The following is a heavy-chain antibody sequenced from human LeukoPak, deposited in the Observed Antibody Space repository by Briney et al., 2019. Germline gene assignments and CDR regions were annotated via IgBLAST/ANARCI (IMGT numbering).Heavy chain of an antibody. V-gene: IGHV4-31*03. CDR3: ARVAPWDSSGYVDY. J-gene: IGHJ4*02. CDR1: GGSISSGGYY. D-gene: IGHD3-22*01. Sequence: PSQTLSLTCTVSGGSISSGGYYWSRIRQHPGKGLEWIGYIYYSGSTYYNPSLKSRVTISVDTSKNQFSLKLSSVTAADTAVYYCARVAPWDSSGYVDYWGQGTLVTVSS. CDR2: IYYSGST.